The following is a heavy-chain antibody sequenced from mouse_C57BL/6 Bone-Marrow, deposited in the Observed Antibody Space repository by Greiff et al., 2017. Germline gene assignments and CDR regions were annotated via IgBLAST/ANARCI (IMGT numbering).Heavy chain of an antibody. CDR3: TRKTKHGYCDV. V-gene: IGHV1-15*01. Sequence: VQLQQSGAELVRPGASVTLSCKASGYTFTDYEMHWVKQTPVHGLEWIGAIDPETGGTAYNQKFKGKAILTADKSSSTAYMELRSLTSEDSAVYYCTRKTKHGYCDVWGTGSTVTVSS. CDR1: GYTFTDYE. CDR2: IDPETGGT. J-gene: IGHJ1*03.